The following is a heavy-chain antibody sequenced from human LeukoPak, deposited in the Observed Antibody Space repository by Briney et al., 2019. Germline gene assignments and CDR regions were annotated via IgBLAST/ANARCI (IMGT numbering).Heavy chain of an antibody. V-gene: IGHV3-21*01. CDR3: ARDAETYYYDSSGYYVSYFDY. J-gene: IGHJ4*02. CDR1: GSTFSSYS. CDR2: ISSSSSYI. Sequence: GGSLRLSCAASGSTFSSYSMNWVRQAPGKGLEWVSSISSSSSYIYYADSVKGRFTISRDNAKNSLYLRMNSLRAEDTAVYYCARDAETYYYDSSGYYVSYFDYWGQGTLVTVSS. D-gene: IGHD3-22*01.